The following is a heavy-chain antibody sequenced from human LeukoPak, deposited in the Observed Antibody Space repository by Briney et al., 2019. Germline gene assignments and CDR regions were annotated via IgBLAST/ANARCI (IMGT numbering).Heavy chain of an antibody. CDR1: GFTFSSYA. Sequence: GGSLRLSCAASGFTFSSYAMHWVRQAPGKGLEWVAVISYDGSNKYYADSVKGRFTISRDYSKNTLYLQMNSLRAEDTAVYYCARGRYFDWLQPRGMDVWGQGTTVTVSS. V-gene: IGHV3-30*04. CDR2: ISYDGSNK. CDR3: ARGRYFDWLQPRGMDV. D-gene: IGHD3-9*01. J-gene: IGHJ6*02.